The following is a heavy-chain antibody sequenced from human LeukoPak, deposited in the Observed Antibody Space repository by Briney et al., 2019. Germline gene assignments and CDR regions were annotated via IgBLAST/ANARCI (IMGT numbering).Heavy chain of an antibody. D-gene: IGHD3-10*01. CDR1: GGTFSSYA. J-gene: IGHJ4*02. CDR3: AREERMVRGVMFDY. CDR2: IIPIFGTA. Sequence: GASVKVSCKASGGTFSSYAISWVRQAPGQGLEWMGGIIPIFGTANYAQKFQGRVTITADESTSTAYMELSSLRSEDTAVYYCAREERMVRGVMFDYWGQGTLVTVSS. V-gene: IGHV1-69*13.